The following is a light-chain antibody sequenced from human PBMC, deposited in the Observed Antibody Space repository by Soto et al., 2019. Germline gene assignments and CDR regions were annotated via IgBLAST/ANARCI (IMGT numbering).Light chain of an antibody. J-gene: IGKJ1*01. CDR3: QQYGNSPQT. V-gene: IGKV3-20*01. CDR1: QSVNSSY. CDR2: GAS. Sequence: EIVLTQSPGTLSLSPGERVTLSCMASQSVNSSYLAWYQHKPGQAPRLLIYGASTRATGIPDRFSGSGSGTDFTLTIARLEHGDFAVYYCQQYGNSPQTFGQGTKVDIK.